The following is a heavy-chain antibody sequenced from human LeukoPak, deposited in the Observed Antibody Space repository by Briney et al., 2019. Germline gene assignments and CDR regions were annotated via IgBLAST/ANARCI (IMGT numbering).Heavy chain of an antibody. Sequence: SETLSLTCTVSGGSISSGDYYWSWVRQPPGKGLEWIGYIYYSGSTYYNPSLKSRVTISVDTPKNQFSLKLSSVTAADTAVYYCAREGYCSSTSCLDVWGKGTTVTVSS. CDR2: IYYSGST. CDR3: AREGYCSSTSCLDV. V-gene: IGHV4-30-4*08. J-gene: IGHJ6*04. CDR1: GGSISSGDYY. D-gene: IGHD2-2*01.